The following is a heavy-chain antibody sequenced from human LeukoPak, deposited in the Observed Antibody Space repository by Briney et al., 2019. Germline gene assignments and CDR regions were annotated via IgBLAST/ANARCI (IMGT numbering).Heavy chain of an antibody. Sequence: SETLSLTCTVSGGSISSGSYYWSWIRQPAGKGLEWIGRIYTSGSTNYNPSLKSRVTISVDTSKNQFSLKLSSVTAADTAVYYCASTPFLWFGELSNYYYYYMDVWGKGTTVTVSS. CDR3: ASTPFLWFGELSNYYYYYMDV. D-gene: IGHD3-10*01. CDR2: IYTSGST. V-gene: IGHV4-61*02. J-gene: IGHJ6*03. CDR1: GGSISSGSYY.